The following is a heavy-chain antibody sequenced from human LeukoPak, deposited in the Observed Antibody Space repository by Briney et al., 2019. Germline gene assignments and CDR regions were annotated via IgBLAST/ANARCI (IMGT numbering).Heavy chain of an antibody. D-gene: IGHD6-13*01. CDR2: IYPGDSDT. CDR3: ATPFIYSSSWYSDY. V-gene: IGHV5-51*01. J-gene: IGHJ4*02. Sequence: GESLQISCKGSGYSFTSYWIGWVRQMPGKGLEWMGIIYPGDSDTGYSPSFQGQVTISADKSISTAYLQWSSLKASDTAMYYCATPFIYSSSWYSDYWGQGTLVTVSS. CDR1: GYSFTSYW.